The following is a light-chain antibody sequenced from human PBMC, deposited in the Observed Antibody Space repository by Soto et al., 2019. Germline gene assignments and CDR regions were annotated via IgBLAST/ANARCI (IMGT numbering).Light chain of an antibody. J-gene: IGLJ2*01. CDR3: QTWGTVFQF. V-gene: IGLV4-69*01. CDR1: SGHSSYA. CDR2: LNNDGSH. Sequence: QSVLTQSPSASASLGASVKLTCTLSSGHSSYAIAWHQKQPGKGPRYLMDLNNDGSHTKGDGIPDRFSGSSSGADRYLIISSLQSEDEADYYCQTWGTVFQFFGGGTKVTVL.